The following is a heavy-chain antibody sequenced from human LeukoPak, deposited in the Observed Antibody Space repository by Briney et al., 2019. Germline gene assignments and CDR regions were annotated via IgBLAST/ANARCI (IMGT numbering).Heavy chain of an antibody. CDR1: GFTFSNYW. Sequence: GGSLRLSCGASGFTFSNYWMSWVRQAPGKGLEWVGRIKSKTDGGTTDYAAPVKGRFTISRDDSKNTLYLQMNSLKTEDTAVYYCSTTYYYDSSEGYWGQGTLVTVSS. CDR2: IKSKTDGGTT. CDR3: STTYYYDSSEGY. D-gene: IGHD3-22*01. J-gene: IGHJ4*02. V-gene: IGHV3-15*01.